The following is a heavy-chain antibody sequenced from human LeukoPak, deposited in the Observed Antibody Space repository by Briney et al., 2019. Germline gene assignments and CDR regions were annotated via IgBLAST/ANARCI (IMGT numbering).Heavy chain of an antibody. Sequence: GGSLRLSCAASGFTFDDYSMHWVRQAPGKGLEWVSSISWNSGIIGYADSVKGRFTISRDNAKKSLYLQMNSLRAEDTALYYCAKDMLSWDGSPLDYWGQGTLVTVSS. CDR1: GFTFDDYS. CDR2: ISWNSGII. J-gene: IGHJ4*02. CDR3: AKDMLSWDGSPLDY. D-gene: IGHD1-26*01. V-gene: IGHV3-9*01.